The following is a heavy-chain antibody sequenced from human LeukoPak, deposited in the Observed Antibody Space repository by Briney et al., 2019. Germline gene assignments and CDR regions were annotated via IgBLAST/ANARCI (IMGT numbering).Heavy chain of an antibody. CDR1: GFTFSSYS. CDR3: ARGSPVATIGWGFDY. Sequence: PGGSLRLSSAASGFTFSSYSMNWVRQAPGKGLEWVSSISSSSSYIYYADSVKGRFTISRDNAKNSLYLQMNSLRAEDTAVYYCARGSPVATIGWGFDYWGQGTLVTVSS. D-gene: IGHD5-12*01. J-gene: IGHJ4*02. CDR2: ISSSSSYI. V-gene: IGHV3-21*01.